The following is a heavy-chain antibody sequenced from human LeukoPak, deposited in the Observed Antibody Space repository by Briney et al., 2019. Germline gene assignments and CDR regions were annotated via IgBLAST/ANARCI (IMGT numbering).Heavy chain of an antibody. CDR1: IESFRRYD. CDR3: ARRGVYYYDSSGYYY. V-gene: IGHV4-34*01. CDR2: IKHSGGT. J-gene: IGHJ4*02. Sequence: PSETLSLPCAVYIESFRRYDGSWLRQPPGKGLECGGEIKHSGGTNYNPSLKSRVTISVDTSKNQFSLKLSSVTAADTAVYYCARRGVYYYDSSGYYYWGQGTLVTVSS. D-gene: IGHD3-22*01.